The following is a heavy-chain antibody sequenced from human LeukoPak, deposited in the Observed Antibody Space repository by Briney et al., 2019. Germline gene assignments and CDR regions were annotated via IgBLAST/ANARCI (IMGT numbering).Heavy chain of an antibody. CDR1: GVTFTISA. Sequence: SVRVSCEASGVTFTISAMQGVRQARGQRREWRGWIVVGSGNTNSAQKFQERVTITRDMSTSTAYMELSGLRSEDTAVYYCAATVHYCSGGGCYNHYYGMDVWGRGTTVTVSS. V-gene: IGHV1-58*02. D-gene: IGHD2-15*01. CDR3: AATVHYCSGGGCYNHYYGMDV. J-gene: IGHJ6*02. CDR2: IVVGSGNT.